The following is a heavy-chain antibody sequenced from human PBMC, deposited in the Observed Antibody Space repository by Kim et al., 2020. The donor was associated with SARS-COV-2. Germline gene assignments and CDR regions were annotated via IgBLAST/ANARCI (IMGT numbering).Heavy chain of an antibody. D-gene: IGHD3-16*01. Sequence: ASVKVSCKASGYTITTYAMNWVRQAPGQGLEWMGWINTNTGTPTYAQDFTGRFVFSLDTSVSTAYLQISSLKAEDTAVYYCARDFLAYYDYVWGTYGYWG. CDR2: INTNTGTP. CDR1: GYTITTYA. CDR3: ARDFLAYYDYVWGTYGY. V-gene: IGHV7-4-1*02. J-gene: IGHJ4*01.